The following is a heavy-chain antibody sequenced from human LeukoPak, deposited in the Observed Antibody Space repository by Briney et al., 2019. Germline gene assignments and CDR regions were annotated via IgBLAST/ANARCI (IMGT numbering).Heavy chain of an antibody. D-gene: IGHD2-15*01. J-gene: IGHJ3*02. Sequence: ASVTVSCKASGYTFTGYYMHWVRQAPGQGLEWMGWINPNSGGTNYAQKFQSRVTMTRDTSISTAYMELSRLRSDDTAVYYCARDRGIVVVVAATLDAFDIWGQGTMVTVSS. V-gene: IGHV1-2*02. CDR1: GYTFTGYY. CDR3: ARDRGIVVVVAATLDAFDI. CDR2: INPNSGGT.